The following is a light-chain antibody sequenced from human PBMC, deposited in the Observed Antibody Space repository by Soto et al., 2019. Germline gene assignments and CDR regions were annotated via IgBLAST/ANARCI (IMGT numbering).Light chain of an antibody. CDR2: GAS. J-gene: IGKJ5*01. CDR3: QQYGSSPLIT. Sequence: EIVFTQSPGTLSLSPGERATLSCRASQSVSSSYLAWYQQKPGQAPRLLIYGASSRATGIPDRFSGSGSGTDFTFTISRLEPEDFAVYYCQQYGSSPLITFGQGTRLEIK. V-gene: IGKV3-20*01. CDR1: QSVSSSY.